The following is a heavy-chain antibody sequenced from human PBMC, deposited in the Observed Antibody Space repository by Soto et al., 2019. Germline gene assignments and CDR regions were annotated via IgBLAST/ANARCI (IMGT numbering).Heavy chain of an antibody. J-gene: IGHJ5*02. V-gene: IGHV1-69*12. CDR2: IIPIFGTA. CDR1: GGTFSSYA. Sequence: QVQLVQSGAEVKKPGSSVKVSCKASGGTFSSYAISWVRQAPGQGLEWMGGIIPIFGTANYAQKFQGRVTXXAXEXXSTAYMELSSLRSEDTAVYYCARAHRSITILGFDPWGQGTLVTVSS. CDR3: ARAHRSITILGFDP. D-gene: IGHD3-3*01.